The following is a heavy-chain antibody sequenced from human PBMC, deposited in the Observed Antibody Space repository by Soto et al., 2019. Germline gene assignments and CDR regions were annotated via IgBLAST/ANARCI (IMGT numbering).Heavy chain of an antibody. Sequence: GASVKVSCKVSGYTLTELSMHWVRQAPGKGLEWMGGFDPEDGETIYAQKFQGRVTMTGDTSTDTAYMELSSLRSEDTAVYYCATDRGYCTNGVCQLFDYWGQGTLVTVSS. CDR1: GYTLTELS. V-gene: IGHV1-24*01. CDR3: ATDRGYCTNGVCQLFDY. CDR2: FDPEDGET. D-gene: IGHD2-8*01. J-gene: IGHJ4*02.